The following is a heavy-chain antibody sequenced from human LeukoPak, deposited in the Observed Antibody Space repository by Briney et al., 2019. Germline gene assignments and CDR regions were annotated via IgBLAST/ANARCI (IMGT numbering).Heavy chain of an antibody. D-gene: IGHD2-2*01. J-gene: IGHJ6*02. V-gene: IGHV4-39*07. CDR1: GGSIRSNRYY. CDR3: AREKYCSSTSCHLRGHYYYGMDV. Sequence: SETLSLTCSVSGGSIRSNRYYWGWIRQAPGKGLEWIATIYYSGSTYYNPSLKSRVTISVDTSKNQFSLKLSSVTAADTAVYYCAREKYCSSTSCHLRGHYYYGMDVWGQGTTVTVSS. CDR2: IYYSGST.